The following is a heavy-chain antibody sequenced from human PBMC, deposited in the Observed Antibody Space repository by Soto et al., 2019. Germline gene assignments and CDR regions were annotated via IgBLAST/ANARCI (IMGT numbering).Heavy chain of an antibody. CDR3: ARGYCSGGSCYGWAAASYGMDV. Sequence: GESLKISCKASGYSFTSYWNGWVRQAPGHGLEWMEWISAYNGNTNYAQQLQGRVTMTTDTSTSTAYMELRSLRSDDTAVYYCARGYCSGGSCYGWAAASYGMDVWGQGTTVTVSS. D-gene: IGHD2-15*01. V-gene: IGHV1-18*04. CDR2: ISAYNGNT. CDR1: GYSFTSYW. J-gene: IGHJ6*02.